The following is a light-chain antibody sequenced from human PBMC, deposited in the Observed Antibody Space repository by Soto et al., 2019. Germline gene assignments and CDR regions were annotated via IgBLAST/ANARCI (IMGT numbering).Light chain of an antibody. CDR1: QTISSW. Sequence: DIQMTQSPSTLSGSVGDRVTITCRASQTISSWLAWYQQKTGKAPKLLNYKASTLKSGVPSRFSGSGSGTECTLTIRSLQTDDFATYDCQHYNSYSEAFGQGTKVELK. CDR2: KAS. V-gene: IGKV1-5*03. J-gene: IGKJ1*01. CDR3: QHYNSYSEA.